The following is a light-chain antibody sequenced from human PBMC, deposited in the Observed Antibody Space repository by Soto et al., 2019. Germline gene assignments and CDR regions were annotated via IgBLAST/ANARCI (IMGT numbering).Light chain of an antibody. CDR2: ESS. V-gene: IGKV3-20*01. CDR3: QQYGSSRT. CDR1: QNVANY. J-gene: IGKJ1*01. Sequence: EIVLTQSPATLSLSPGERATLYCRASQNVANYLDRYQQKPGQAPRLLIYESSNRATGIAARFSGSGSGTDFTLTISRLEPEDFAVYYCQQYGSSRTFGQGTKVDIK.